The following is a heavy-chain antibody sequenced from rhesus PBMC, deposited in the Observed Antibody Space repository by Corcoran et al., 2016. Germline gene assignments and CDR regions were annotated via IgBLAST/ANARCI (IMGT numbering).Heavy chain of an antibody. CDR3: AKDLATVADTGDY. J-gene: IGHJ4*01. V-gene: IGHV3S42*01. D-gene: IGHD4-29*01. Sequence: EVQLVESGGGLAKPGGSLRLSCAASGFTFSSYWMNWVRQTPGKGLVWISAINSGGGTTYYADSVKGRFPISRDNSKNTLSLQMNRLRAEDTAVYYCAKDLATVADTGDYWGQGVLVTVSS. CDR1: GFTFSSYW. CDR2: INSGGGTT.